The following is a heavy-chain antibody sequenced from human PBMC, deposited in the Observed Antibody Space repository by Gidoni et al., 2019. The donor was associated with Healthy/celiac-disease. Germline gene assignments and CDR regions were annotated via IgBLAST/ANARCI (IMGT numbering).Heavy chain of an antibody. J-gene: IGHJ5*02. Sequence: EVQLLEAGGGLVQPGGSMRLSCAASGFTFSSYAMSWTRQAPGKGLEWVAAMSGSGGSTYYADFVKGRFTISRDNSKNTLYLQMNSLRAEDTAVYYCARGRWLQSGWFDPWGQGTLVTVSS. CDR2: MSGSGGST. CDR1: GFTFSSYA. CDR3: ARGRWLQSGWFDP. V-gene: IGHV3-23*01. D-gene: IGHD5-12*01.